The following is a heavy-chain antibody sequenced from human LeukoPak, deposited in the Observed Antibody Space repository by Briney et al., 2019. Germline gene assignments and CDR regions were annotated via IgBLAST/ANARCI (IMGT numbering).Heavy chain of an antibody. CDR1: GFTFSIYS. J-gene: IGHJ4*02. D-gene: IGHD2-8*01. Sequence: GGSLRLSCTASGFTFSIYSMSWVRQAPGKGLEWVSSISSSSNSTYYADSVKGQFTISRDNAKNSLYLQMNSLRAEDTAVYYCARVRYCTNGVCYTNFDYWGQGTLVTVSS. CDR2: ISSSSNST. V-gene: IGHV3-21*01. CDR3: ARVRYCTNGVCYTNFDY.